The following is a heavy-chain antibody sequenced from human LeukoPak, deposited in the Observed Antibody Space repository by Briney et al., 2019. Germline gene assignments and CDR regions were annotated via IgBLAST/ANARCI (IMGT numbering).Heavy chain of an antibody. CDR3: ANYGGSGWVIDY. V-gene: IGHV4-59*08. Sequence: PSETLSLTCTVSGGSISNNYWTWIRQPPGKGLEYIGYIYYTGGTNYNPSLKSRVTISVDTSKNQFSLKLSSVTAADTAVYFCANYGGSGWVIDYWGQGTLVTVSS. CDR2: IYYTGGT. D-gene: IGHD6-19*01. CDR1: GGSISNNY. J-gene: IGHJ4*02.